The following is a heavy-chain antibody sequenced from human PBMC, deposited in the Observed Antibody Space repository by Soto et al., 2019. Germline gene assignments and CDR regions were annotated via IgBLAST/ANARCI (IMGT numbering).Heavy chain of an antibody. D-gene: IGHD3-3*01. V-gene: IGHV3-11*01. Sequence: GGSLRLSCAASGFTFSDYYMSWIRQAPGKGLEWVSYISSSGSTIYYADSVKGRFTISRDNAKNSLYLQMNSLRAEDTAVYYCAREESLDYDFWSGYSNYGMDVWGQGTTVTSP. CDR3: AREESLDYDFWSGYSNYGMDV. J-gene: IGHJ6*02. CDR1: GFTFSDYY. CDR2: ISSSGSTI.